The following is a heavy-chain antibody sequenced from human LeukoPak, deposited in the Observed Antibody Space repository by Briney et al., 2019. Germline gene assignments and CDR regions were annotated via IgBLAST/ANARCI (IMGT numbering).Heavy chain of an antibody. D-gene: IGHD4-17*01. CDR3: ARLNFYGDYEIVDY. V-gene: IGHV1-18*01. J-gene: IGHJ4*02. CDR2: ISAYNGNT. CDR1: GGTFSSYA. Sequence: ASVKVSCKASGGTFSSYAISWVRQAPGQGLEWMGWISAYNGNTNYAQNLQGRVTMTTDTSTSTAYMELRSLTSDDTAVYYCARLNFYGDYEIVDYWGQGTLVTVSS.